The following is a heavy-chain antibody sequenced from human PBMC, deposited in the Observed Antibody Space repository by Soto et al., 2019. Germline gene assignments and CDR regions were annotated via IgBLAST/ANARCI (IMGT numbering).Heavy chain of an antibody. D-gene: IGHD6-13*01. CDR3: ARESSSWYYFDY. CDR2: IIPIFGTA. J-gene: IGHJ4*02. CDR1: GGTFSSYA. V-gene: IGHV1-69*13. Sequence: SVKVSCKASGGTFSSYAISWVLQAPGQGLEWMGGIIPIFGTANYAQKFQGRVTITADESTSTAYMELSSLRSEDTAVYYCARESSSWYYFDYWGQGTLVTVSS.